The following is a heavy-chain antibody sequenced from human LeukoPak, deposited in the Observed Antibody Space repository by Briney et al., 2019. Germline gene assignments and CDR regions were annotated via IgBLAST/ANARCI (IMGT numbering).Heavy chain of an antibody. CDR1: GGSFSGYY. Sequence: PSETLSLSCAVYGGSFSGYYWSWIRQPPGKGLEWIGEINHSGSTNYNPSLKSRVTISVHTSKNQFSLKLSSVTAADTAVYYCADVDTDYWGQGTLVTVSS. D-gene: IGHD5-18*01. J-gene: IGHJ4*02. V-gene: IGHV4-34*01. CDR3: ADVDTDY. CDR2: INHSGST.